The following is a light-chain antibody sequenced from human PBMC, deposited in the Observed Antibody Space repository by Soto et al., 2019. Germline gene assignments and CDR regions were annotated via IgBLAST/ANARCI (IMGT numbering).Light chain of an antibody. CDR1: SSDVGGYNY. V-gene: IGLV2-8*01. CDR2: EVN. Sequence: QSVLTQPPSASGSLGQSVTISCTGTSSDVGGYNYVSWYQQHPGKAPKVMIYEVNKRPSGVPDRFSGSKSGTSASLAISGLQSEDEADYYCAAWDDSLNGLGFGGGTKVTVL. CDR3: AAWDDSLNGLG. J-gene: IGLJ3*02.